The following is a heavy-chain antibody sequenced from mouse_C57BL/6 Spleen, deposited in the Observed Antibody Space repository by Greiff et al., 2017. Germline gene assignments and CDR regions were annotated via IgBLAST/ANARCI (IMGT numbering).Heavy chain of an antibody. D-gene: IGHD2-3*01. J-gene: IGHJ2*01. CDR1: GYTFTSYG. CDR2: IYPGSGST. Sequence: QVQLQQSGAELVKPGASVKLSCKASGYTFTSYGITWVKQRPGQGLEWIGGIYPGSGSTYYNEKFKGKATVTVDTSSSTAYMQLSSLTSEDSAVYCYARARWEDDFDYGGQGTTLTVSS. V-gene: IGHV1-55*01. CDR3: ARARWEDDFDY.